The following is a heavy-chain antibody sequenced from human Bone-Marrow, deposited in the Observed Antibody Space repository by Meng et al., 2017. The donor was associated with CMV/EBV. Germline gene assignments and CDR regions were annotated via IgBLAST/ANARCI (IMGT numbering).Heavy chain of an antibody. D-gene: IGHD1-1*01. Sequence: ASVKVSCKASGGTFSSYTISWVRQAPGQGLVWMAEINPNSGSAKSAHEFKGRITMTRDTSISTAYMELSSLRSDDSAVYYCAREQIGCSTTNCHFDYWGQGTPVTVSS. CDR1: GGTFSSYT. J-gene: IGHJ4*02. CDR2: INPNSGSA. CDR3: AREQIGCSTTNCHFDY. V-gene: IGHV1-2*02.